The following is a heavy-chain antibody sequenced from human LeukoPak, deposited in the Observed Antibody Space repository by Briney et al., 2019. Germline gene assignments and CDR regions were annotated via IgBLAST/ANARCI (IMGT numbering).Heavy chain of an antibody. V-gene: IGHV1-69*05. J-gene: IGHJ4*02. D-gene: IGHD3-3*01. CDR1: GGTFSSYA. CDR2: IIPIFGTA. Sequence: SVKVSCKASGGTFSSYAISWVRHAPGQGLEWMGGIIPIFGTANYAQKFQGRVTITTDESTSTAYMELSSLRSEDTAVYYCARDAGDFWSGYYPYWGQGTLVTVSS. CDR3: ARDAGDFWSGYYPY.